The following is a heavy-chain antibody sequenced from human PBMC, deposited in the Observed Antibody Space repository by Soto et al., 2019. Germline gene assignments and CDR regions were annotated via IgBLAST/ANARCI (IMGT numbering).Heavy chain of an antibody. V-gene: IGHV3-7*03. CDR1: GFTFSSYW. Sequence: LRLSCAASGFTFSSYWMSWVRQAPGKGLEWVANIKQDGSEKYYVDSVKGRFTISRDNAKNSLYLQMNSLRAEDTAVYYCAREGTPPPYEFWSGYPPGYYYYGMDVWGQGT. J-gene: IGHJ6*02. CDR2: IKQDGSEK. CDR3: AREGTPPPYEFWSGYPPGYYYYGMDV. D-gene: IGHD3-3*01.